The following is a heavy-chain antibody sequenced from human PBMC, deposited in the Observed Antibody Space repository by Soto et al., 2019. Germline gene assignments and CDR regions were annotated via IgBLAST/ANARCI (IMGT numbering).Heavy chain of an antibody. CDR2: ISWDSGTI. D-gene: IGHD5-12*01. CDR3: VQGRYPTMATPLDH. CDR1: GFTFDNCG. Sequence: SPRLSCAASGFTFDNCGMHWVRQAPGKGLEWVSGISWDSGTIGYADSVKGRFIISRDDAKNSLYLQMNSLRGEDTALYYCVQGRYPTMATPLDHWGQGTLVTVSS. J-gene: IGHJ5*02. V-gene: IGHV3-9*01.